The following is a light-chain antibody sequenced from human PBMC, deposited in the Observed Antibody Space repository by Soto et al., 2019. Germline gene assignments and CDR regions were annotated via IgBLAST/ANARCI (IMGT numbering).Light chain of an antibody. CDR3: QQLNIYPIT. J-gene: IGKJ5*01. V-gene: IGKV1-9*01. Sequence: DIQLTQSKYFLSASVGDRVTITCRASQSISSWLAWYQQKPGKAPKLLIYAASTLQSGVPSRFSGSGSGTEFTLTISSLQPEDFATYYCQQLNIYPITFCQGTRLEIK. CDR2: AAS. CDR1: QSISSW.